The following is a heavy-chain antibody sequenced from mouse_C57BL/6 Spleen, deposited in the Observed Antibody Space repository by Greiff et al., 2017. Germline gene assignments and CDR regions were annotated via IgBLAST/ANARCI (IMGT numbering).Heavy chain of an antibody. D-gene: IGHD2-5*01. CDR3: ARHGGSNYP. CDR2: ISSGGSYT. CDR1: GFTFSSYG. Sequence: EVHLVESGGDLVKPGGSLKLSCAASGFTFSSYGMSWVRQTPDKRLEWVATISSGGSYTYYPDSVKGRFTISRDNAKNTLYLQMSSLKSEDTAMYYCARHGGSNYPWGQGTLVTVSA. V-gene: IGHV5-6*01. J-gene: IGHJ3*01.